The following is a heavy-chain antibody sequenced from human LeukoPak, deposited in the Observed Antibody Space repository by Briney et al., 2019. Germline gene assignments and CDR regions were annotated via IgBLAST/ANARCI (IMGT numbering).Heavy chain of an antibody. J-gene: IGHJ4*02. CDR1: GGSISSNNG. CDR2: ISHGGST. CDR3: AREGDSRYFDY. Sequence: PSETLSLICAVSGGSISSNNGWSWVRQPPGKGLEWIGEISHGGSTIYNPSLKSRVTISVDTSKKQFPLKLSSVTAADTAVYYCAREGDSRYFDYWGQGALVTVSS. D-gene: IGHD2-21*01. V-gene: IGHV4-4*02.